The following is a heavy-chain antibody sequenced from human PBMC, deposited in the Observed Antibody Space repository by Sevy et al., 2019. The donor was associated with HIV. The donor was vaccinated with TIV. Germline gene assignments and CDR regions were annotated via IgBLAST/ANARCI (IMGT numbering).Heavy chain of an antibody. V-gene: IGHV3-30-3*01. CDR2: ISYDGSNK. CDR1: GFTFSSYA. CDR3: ARSRSYYDFWNGYGGYFDY. Sequence: GGSLRLSCAASGFTFSSYAMHWVRQAPGKGLEWVAVISYDGSNKYYADSVKGRFTISRDNSKNTLYLQMNSLRAEDTAVYYCARSRSYYDFWNGYGGYFDYWGQGTLVTVSS. J-gene: IGHJ4*02. D-gene: IGHD3-3*01.